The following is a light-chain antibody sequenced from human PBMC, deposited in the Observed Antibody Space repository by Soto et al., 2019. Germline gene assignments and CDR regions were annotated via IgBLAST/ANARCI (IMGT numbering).Light chain of an antibody. CDR2: DVS. J-gene: IGLJ1*01. CDR1: SSDVGGYNY. CDR3: SSYTSIDTWV. V-gene: IGLV2-14*01. Sequence: QSALTQPASVSGSPGQSITISCTGASSDVGGYNYVPWYQQHPGKAPKVLISDVSNRPSGISNRFSGSKSGNTASLTISGLQAEDEADYYCSSYTSIDTWVFGTGTKVTVL.